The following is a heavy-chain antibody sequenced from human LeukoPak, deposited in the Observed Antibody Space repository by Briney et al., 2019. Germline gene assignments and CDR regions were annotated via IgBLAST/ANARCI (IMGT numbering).Heavy chain of an antibody. D-gene: IGHD3-10*01. Sequence: SETLSLTCTVSGGSISSGTYYWGWIRQPPGKGLEWIGSIYHSGSTYYNPSLKSRVTISVDTSKNQFSLKLSSVTAADTAVYYCASYGSGRSPWFDPWGQGTLVTVSS. J-gene: IGHJ5*02. CDR1: GGSISSGTYY. CDR2: IYHSGST. V-gene: IGHV4-39*07. CDR3: ASYGSGRSPWFDP.